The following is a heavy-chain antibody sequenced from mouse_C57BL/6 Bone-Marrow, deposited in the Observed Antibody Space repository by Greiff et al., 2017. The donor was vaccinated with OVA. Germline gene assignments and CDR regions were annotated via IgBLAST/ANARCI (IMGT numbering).Heavy chain of an antibody. CDR3: ARRGRFFDY. V-gene: IGHV1-64*01. CDR1: GYTFTSYW. Sequence: QVQLQQPGAELVKPGASVKLSCKASGYTFTSYWMHWVKQRPGQGLEWIGMIHPNSGSTNYNEKFKSKATLTVEKSSSTAYMQLSSLTSEDSAVYYCARRGRFFDYWGQGTTLTVSS. J-gene: IGHJ2*01. CDR2: IHPNSGST.